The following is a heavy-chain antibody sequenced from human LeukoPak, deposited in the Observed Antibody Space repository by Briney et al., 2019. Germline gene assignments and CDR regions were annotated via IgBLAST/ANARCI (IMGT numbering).Heavy chain of an antibody. CDR2: ISAYNGNT. J-gene: IGHJ4*02. V-gene: IGHV1-18*01. Sequence: ASVKVSCKASGYTFTSYGISWVRQAPGQGLELMGWISAYNGNTNYAQKLQGRVTMTTDTSTSTDYMELRSLRSDDTAEFYCAIDSGPGYLIDYWGQGTLVTVSS. CDR1: GYTFTSYG. D-gene: IGHD3-9*01. CDR3: AIDSGPGYLIDY.